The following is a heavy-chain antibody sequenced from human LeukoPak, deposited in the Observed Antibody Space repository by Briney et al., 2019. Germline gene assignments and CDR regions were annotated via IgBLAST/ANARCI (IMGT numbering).Heavy chain of an antibody. Sequence: PGGSLRLSRAASGFTFSDWYMTWIRQAPGKGLEWVSGISWNSGSIGYADSVKGRFTISRDNAKNSLYLQMNSLRAEDTALYYCAKDMRELLGAFDIWGQGTMVTVSS. D-gene: IGHD1-26*01. V-gene: IGHV3-9*01. CDR1: GFTFSDWY. CDR3: AKDMRELLGAFDI. CDR2: ISWNSGSI. J-gene: IGHJ3*02.